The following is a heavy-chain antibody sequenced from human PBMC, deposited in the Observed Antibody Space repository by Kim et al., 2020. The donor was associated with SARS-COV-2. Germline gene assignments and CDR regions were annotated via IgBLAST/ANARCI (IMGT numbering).Heavy chain of an antibody. Sequence: SETLSLTCTVSGGSTSNPDYYWSWIRQPPGKGLEWIGHIYWSGDKFYNPSLKSRIRMSMATSKNQLTLALKTVAAADTAVYYCARISGSYDAGFDSWHQG. J-gene: IGHJ4*02. V-gene: IGHV4-30-4*01. CDR1: GGSTSNPDYY. CDR2: IYWSGDK. CDR3: ARISGSYDAGFDS. D-gene: IGHD1-26*01.